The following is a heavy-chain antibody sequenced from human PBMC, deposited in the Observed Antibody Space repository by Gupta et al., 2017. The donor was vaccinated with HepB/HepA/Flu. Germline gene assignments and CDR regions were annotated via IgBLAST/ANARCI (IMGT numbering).Heavy chain of an antibody. V-gene: IGHV3-23*01. J-gene: IGHJ4*02. CDR1: GFTFSSYA. Sequence: EVQLLESGGGLVQPGGSLRLSCAASGFTFSSYAMSWVRQAPGKGLEWVSAISGSGGTTYYADSVKGRFTISRDNSKSTLYLQMNRLRGEDTAVYYCAKDSKEGGTTVTPFDYWGQGTLVTVSS. D-gene: IGHD4-17*01. CDR3: AKDSKEGGTTVTPFDY. CDR2: ISGSGGTT.